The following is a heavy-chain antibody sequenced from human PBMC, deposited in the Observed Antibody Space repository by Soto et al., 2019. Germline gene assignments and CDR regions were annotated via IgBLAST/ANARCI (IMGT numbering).Heavy chain of an antibody. Sequence: QLQLQESGPGLVKPSETLSLTCTVSCGSISSSSYYWGWIRQPPGKGLEWIGSIYYSGSTYYNPSLKSRITISVDTSKNQFSLKQRSVTVAATGVYYLARHAALTTVTTLFDYWGQGILVTVSS. CDR3: ARHAALTTVTTLFDY. J-gene: IGHJ4*02. CDR1: CGSISSSSYY. D-gene: IGHD4-17*01. CDR2: IYYSGST. V-gene: IGHV4-39*01.